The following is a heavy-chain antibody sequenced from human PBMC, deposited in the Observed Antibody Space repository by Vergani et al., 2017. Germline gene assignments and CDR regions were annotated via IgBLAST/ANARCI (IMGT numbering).Heavy chain of an antibody. J-gene: IGHJ6*02. CDR3: TTAPRSCGDGSCYWLRDHHYYGMDV. Sequence: EVQLVESGGGIVKPGGSLRLSCVASGFSFRNAWMNWVRRTPGKGLEWVGRIKSTFDRGTTDYAAAVKGRFTISRDDSKNKLFLQMNGLKTEDIGVYYCTTAPRSCGDGSCYWLRDHHYYGMDVWGQGTTVTVSS. CDR2: IKSTFDRGTT. CDR1: GFSFRNAW. D-gene: IGHD2-21*01. V-gene: IGHV3-15*07.